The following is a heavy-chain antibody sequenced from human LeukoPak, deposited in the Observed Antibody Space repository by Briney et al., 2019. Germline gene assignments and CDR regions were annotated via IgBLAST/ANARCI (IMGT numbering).Heavy chain of an antibody. J-gene: IGHJ4*02. V-gene: IGHV1-2*02. CDR1: GYTFTNYY. CDR3: ARAPSSGWYFLDY. Sequence: ASVKVSCKASGYTFTNYYINWVRQAPGQGLEWMGWINPNSGGTNYAQKFQGRVTMTRDTSISTAYMELSRLRSDDTAVYYCARAPSSGWYFLDYWGQGTLVTVSS. CDR2: INPNSGGT. D-gene: IGHD6-19*01.